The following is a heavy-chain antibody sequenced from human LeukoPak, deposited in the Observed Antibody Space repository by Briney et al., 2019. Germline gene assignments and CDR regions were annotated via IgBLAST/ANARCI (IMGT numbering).Heavy chain of an antibody. J-gene: IGHJ3*02. CDR3: ARESAPYGGNTAVDAFDI. CDR2: IYSGGST. CDR1: GFTASSNY. Sequence: GGSLRLSCAASGFTASSNYMSWVRQAPGKGLEWVSVIYSGGSTNYADSVKGRFTISRDNSKNTLYLQMNSLRAEDTAVYYCARESAPYGGNTAVDAFDIWGQGTMFTVSS. D-gene: IGHD4-23*01. V-gene: IGHV3-66*01.